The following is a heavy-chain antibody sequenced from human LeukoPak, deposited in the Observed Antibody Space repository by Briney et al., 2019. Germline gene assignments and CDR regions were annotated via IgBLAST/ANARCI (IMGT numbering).Heavy chain of an antibody. CDR1: GGSISSYY. D-gene: IGHD3-3*01. CDR2: IYYSGST. V-gene: IGHV4-59*01. CDR3: ARYYDFWSGYYPTQDYYYYMDV. Sequence: PSETLSLTCTVSGGSISSYYWSRIRQPPGKGLEWIGYIYYSGSTNYNPSLKSRVTISVDTSKNQFSLKLSSVTAADTAVYYCARYYDFWSGYYPTQDYYYYMDVWGKGTTVTVSS. J-gene: IGHJ6*03.